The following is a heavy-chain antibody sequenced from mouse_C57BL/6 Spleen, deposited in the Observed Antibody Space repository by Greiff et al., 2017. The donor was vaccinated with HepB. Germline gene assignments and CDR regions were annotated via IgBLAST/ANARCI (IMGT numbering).Heavy chain of an antibody. CDR2: IDPETGGT. V-gene: IGHV1-15*01. Sequence: QVQLQQSGAELVRPGASVTLSCKASGYTFTDYEMHWVKQTPVHGLEWIGAIDPETGGTAYNQKFKGKAILTADKSSSTAYMELRSLTSEDSAVYYCTGGIYGNSAWFAYWGQGTLVTVSA. CDR3: TGGIYGNSAWFAY. J-gene: IGHJ3*01. CDR1: GYTFTDYE. D-gene: IGHD2-1*01.